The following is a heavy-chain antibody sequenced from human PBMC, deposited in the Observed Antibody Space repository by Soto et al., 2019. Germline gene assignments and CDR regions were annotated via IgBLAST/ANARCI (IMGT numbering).Heavy chain of an antibody. J-gene: IGHJ3*01. CDR2: INPSGGST. Sequence: ASVKVSCKXSGYTFTSYYIHWVRQAPGQGLEWMGMINPSGGSTSYAETFQGRVTMTRDTSTTTVYMELSSLRSEDTAVYYCARDCTSTSCYRKDAFDLWGLGTKVT. V-gene: IGHV1-46*03. CDR1: GYTFTSYY. CDR3: ARDCTSTSCYRKDAFDL. D-gene: IGHD2-2*01.